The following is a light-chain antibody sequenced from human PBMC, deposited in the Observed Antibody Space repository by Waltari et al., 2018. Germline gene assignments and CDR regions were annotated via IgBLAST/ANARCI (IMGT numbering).Light chain of an antibody. V-gene: IGLV1-51*02. CDR2: EDS. J-gene: IGLJ7*01. CDR3: GTWDSSLSGAV. CDR1: SSKIGHNY. Sequence: QSVLTQPPSVSAAPGQRVTISRSGGSSKIGHNYVYWYRQFPGTAPKLLIYEDSERPSGIPGRFSGSKSGTSATLDITGLQAGDEADYYCGTWDSSLSGAVFGGGTHLTVL.